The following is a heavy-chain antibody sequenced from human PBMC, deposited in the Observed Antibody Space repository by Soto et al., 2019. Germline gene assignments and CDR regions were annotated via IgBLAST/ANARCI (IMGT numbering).Heavy chain of an antibody. CDR3: ATYYDSGSYNSKYWYFDL. CDR2: ISYDVSDQ. Sequence: QVQLVESGGGVVQPGRSLRLSCAASGFTFSTYAMNWVRQAPGKGLDWVAVISYDVSDQYYADSVKGRFSIPRDNSKNTLYLQMNSLRAEDTAVYYCATYYDSGSYNSKYWYFDLWGRGTLVTVSS. D-gene: IGHD3-10*01. CDR1: GFTFSTYA. V-gene: IGHV3-30*03. J-gene: IGHJ2*01.